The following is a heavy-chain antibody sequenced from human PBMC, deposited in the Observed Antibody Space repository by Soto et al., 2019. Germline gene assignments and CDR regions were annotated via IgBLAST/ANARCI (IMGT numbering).Heavy chain of an antibody. V-gene: IGHV3-48*03. D-gene: IGHD6-13*01. Sequence: GGSLRLSCAASGFTFSSYEMNWVRQAPGKGLEWVSYISSSGSTIYYADSVKGRFTIPRDNAKKSLYLQMNSLRAEDTAVYHLGRYSGLDAWGQGPLVTVYS. CDR2: ISSSGSTI. CDR3: GRYSGLDA. J-gene: IGHJ5*02. CDR1: GFTFSSYE.